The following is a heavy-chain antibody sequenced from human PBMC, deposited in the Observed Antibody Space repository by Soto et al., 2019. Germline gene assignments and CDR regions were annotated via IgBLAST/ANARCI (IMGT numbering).Heavy chain of an antibody. CDR2: ISAYNGKT. J-gene: IGHJ6*02. CDR1: GYTFTSYG. D-gene: IGHD5-12*01. Sequence: QVQLVQSGGEVKKPGASVKLSCTASGYTFTSYGISWVRQASGQGLEWMGWISAYNGKTNYAQNVQGRVTMTTDTSTRTAYMGLRSLRSYDTAVYYCARGGDVNYYHGMAVWAQGTTVPVSS. V-gene: IGHV1-18*01. CDR3: ARGGDVNYYHGMAV.